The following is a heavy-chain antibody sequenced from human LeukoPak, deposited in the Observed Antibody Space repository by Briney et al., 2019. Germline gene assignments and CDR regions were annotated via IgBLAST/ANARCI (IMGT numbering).Heavy chain of an antibody. CDR2: ISSSSYI. CDR1: GSTFSSYS. Sequence: PGGSLRLSCAASGSTFSSYSMNWVRQAPGKGLEWVSSISSSSYIYYADSVKGRFTISRDNAKNSLYLQMNSLRAEDTAVYYCARDRDIAARLDYWGQGTLVTVSS. V-gene: IGHV3-21*01. D-gene: IGHD6-6*01. J-gene: IGHJ4*02. CDR3: ARDRDIAARLDY.